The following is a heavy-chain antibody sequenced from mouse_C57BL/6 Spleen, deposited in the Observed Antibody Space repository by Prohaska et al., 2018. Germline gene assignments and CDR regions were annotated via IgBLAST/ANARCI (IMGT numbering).Heavy chain of an antibody. Sequence: HGKRLEWIGVNNPYNGGTSYNQKFKGKATLTVDKSSSKAYMELSSLTYEESAVYYCASTVVARDYWGQGTTLTVSS. CDR3: ASTVVARDY. CDR2: NNPYNGGT. J-gene: IGHJ2*01. V-gene: IGHV1-19*01. D-gene: IGHD1-1*01.